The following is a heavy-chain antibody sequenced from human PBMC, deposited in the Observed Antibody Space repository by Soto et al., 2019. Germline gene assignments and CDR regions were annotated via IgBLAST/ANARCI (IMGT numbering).Heavy chain of an antibody. Sequence: GGSLRLSCAASGFSFDDYTMHWVRQAPGKGLEWVSLISWDGGSTYYADSVKGRFTISRDNSKNSLYLQMNSLRTEDTALYYCAKHTYYYDSSGYTRCGYGINVWGQGTTVTVSS. CDR3: AKHTYYYDSSGYTRCGYGINV. D-gene: IGHD3-22*01. V-gene: IGHV3-43*01. J-gene: IGHJ6*02. CDR2: ISWDGGST. CDR1: GFSFDDYT.